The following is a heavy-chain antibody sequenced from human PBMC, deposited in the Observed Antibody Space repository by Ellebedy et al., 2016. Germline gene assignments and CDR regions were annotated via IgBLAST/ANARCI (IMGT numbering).Heavy chain of an antibody. CDR3: ARGVRQMVPYNWFDP. D-gene: IGHD6-13*01. V-gene: IGHV1-8*01. CDR1: GYTFTSHD. Sequence: ASVKVSCKASGYTFTSHDINWVRQARGQGLEWMGWMNPNSGNVGYAQKFQGRVTMTRETSTNTAYLDMWSLTSEDTGVYYCARGVRQMVPYNWFDPWGQGTLVTVSS. CDR2: MNPNSGNV. J-gene: IGHJ5*02.